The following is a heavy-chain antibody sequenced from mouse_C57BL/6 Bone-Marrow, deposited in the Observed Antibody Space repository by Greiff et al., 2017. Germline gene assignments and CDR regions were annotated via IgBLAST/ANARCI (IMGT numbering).Heavy chain of an antibody. D-gene: IGHD4-1*01. V-gene: IGHV1-59*01. CDR2: IDPSDSYT. CDR3: ALNWDHY. Sequence: VQLQQPGAELVRPGTSVKLSCKASGYTFTSYWMHWVKQRPGQGLEWIGVIDPSDSYTNYNPKFKGKATLTVDTSSSPAYMQLSSLTSEDSAVYYCALNWDHYWGKGTTLTVSS. J-gene: IGHJ2*01. CDR1: GYTFTSYW.